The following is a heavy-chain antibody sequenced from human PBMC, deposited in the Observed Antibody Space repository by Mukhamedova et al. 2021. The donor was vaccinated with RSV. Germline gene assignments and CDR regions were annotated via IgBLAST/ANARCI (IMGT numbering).Heavy chain of an antibody. D-gene: IGHD2-15*01. Sequence: TISIDNAKNTLYLQMNSLRAEDTAVYYCARGGCYSWDLFYYWGQGTLVIVSS. CDR3: ARGGCYSWDLFYY. V-gene: IGHV3-74*01. J-gene: IGHJ4*02.